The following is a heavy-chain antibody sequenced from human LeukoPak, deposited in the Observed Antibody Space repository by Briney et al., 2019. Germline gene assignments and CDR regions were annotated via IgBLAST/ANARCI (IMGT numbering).Heavy chain of an antibody. J-gene: IGHJ6*03. Sequence: GGSLRLSCTASGFTLNNDAMSWVRQAPGKGLEWVSAISGGDTYYAGSVKGRFTISRDNSKNTLYLQMNSLRAEDTAVYYCARDRGSSYYVDVWGKGTTVTVSS. CDR3: ARDRGSSYYVDV. CDR1: GFTLNNDA. V-gene: IGHV3-23*01. CDR2: ISGGDT. D-gene: IGHD6-6*01.